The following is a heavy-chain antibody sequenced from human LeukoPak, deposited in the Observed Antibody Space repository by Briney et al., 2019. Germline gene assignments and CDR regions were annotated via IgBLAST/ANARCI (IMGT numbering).Heavy chain of an antibody. CDR3: ATVSRVALGWRTKRYYYYYMDV. V-gene: IGHV4-4*02. CDR1: GGSISSSNW. CDR2: IYHSGST. Sequence: SETLSLTCAVSGGSISSSNWWSWVRQPPGKGLEWIGEIYHSGSTNYNPSLKSRVTISVETSKNQFSLNLNSVAAADTAVYYCATVSRVALGWRTKRYYYYYMDVWGKGTTVTVSS. D-gene: IGHD3-10*01. J-gene: IGHJ6*03.